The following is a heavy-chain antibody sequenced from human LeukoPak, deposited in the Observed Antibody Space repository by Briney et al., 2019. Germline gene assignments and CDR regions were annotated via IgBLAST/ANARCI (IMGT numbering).Heavy chain of an antibody. CDR3: ARDQDYMDV. CDR2: IYTSGST. CDR1: GGPLSSYS. J-gene: IGHJ6*03. Sequence: SETLSLTCTVSGGPLSSYSRRWIRQPAGKGLEWIGRIYTSGSTTYNPSLKSRVTMSVDTSKNQSSLKLRSVTAADTAVYYCARDQDYMDVWGKGTTVTASS. V-gene: IGHV4-4*07.